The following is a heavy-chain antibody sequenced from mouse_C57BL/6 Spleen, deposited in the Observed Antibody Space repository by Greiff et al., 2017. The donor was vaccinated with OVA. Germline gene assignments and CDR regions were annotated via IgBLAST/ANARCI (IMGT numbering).Heavy chain of an antibody. D-gene: IGHD2-4*01. CDR1: GFNIKDYY. J-gene: IGHJ3*01. CDR2: IDPEDGDT. V-gene: IGHV14-1*01. CDR3: TTGGLRRAWFAY. Sequence: EVKLMESGAELVRPGASVKLSCTASGFNIKDYYMHWVKQRPEQGLEWIGRIDPEDGDTEYAPKFQGKATMTADTSSNTAYLQLSSLTSEDTAVYYCTTGGLRRAWFAYWGQGTLVTVSA.